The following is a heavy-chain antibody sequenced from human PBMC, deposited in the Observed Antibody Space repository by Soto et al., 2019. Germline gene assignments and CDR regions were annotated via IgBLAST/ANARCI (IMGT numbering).Heavy chain of an antibody. V-gene: IGHV1-69*01. J-gene: IGHJ6*02. CDR1: GGTFSSYA. CDR2: IIPIFGTA. Sequence: QVQLVQSGAEVKKPGSSVKVSCKASGGTFSSYAISWVRQAPGQGLEWMGGIIPIFGTANYAQKFQGRVTITADESTSTAYMELSSLRSEDTAVYYCARDTVRRDGYHYYYYGMDVWGQGTTVTVSS. D-gene: IGHD5-12*01. CDR3: ARDTVRRDGYHYYYYGMDV.